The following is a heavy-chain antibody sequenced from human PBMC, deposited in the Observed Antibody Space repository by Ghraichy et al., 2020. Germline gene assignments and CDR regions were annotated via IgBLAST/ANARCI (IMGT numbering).Heavy chain of an antibody. CDR1: GFTFSNYW. Sequence: GGSLRLSCAASGFTFSNYWMHWVRQAPGKGLVWVSRLNSDGSNTNYAGSVKGRFTISRDNTKNTLYLQMNSLTAEDTAVYYCTRDGTFTATTETSFDLWGRRTLVTVSS. D-gene: IGHD1-1*01. CDR3: TRDGTFTATTETSFDL. V-gene: IGHV3-74*01. CDR2: LNSDGSNT. J-gene: IGHJ5*02.